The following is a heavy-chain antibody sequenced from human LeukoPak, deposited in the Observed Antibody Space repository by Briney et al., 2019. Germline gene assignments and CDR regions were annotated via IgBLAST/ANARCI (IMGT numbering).Heavy chain of an antibody. Sequence: GGSPRLSCAASRFIFSSYSMIWVRQAPGKGLEWVSVIYSGDNTYYVESVKGRFTISRDNSKNTLFLQMNRLRAEDTAVYYCAGRRVLDASFDYWGQGTLVTVSS. CDR1: RFIFSSYS. V-gene: IGHV3-66*02. D-gene: IGHD3-16*01. CDR3: AGRRVLDASFDY. CDR2: IYSGDNT. J-gene: IGHJ4*02.